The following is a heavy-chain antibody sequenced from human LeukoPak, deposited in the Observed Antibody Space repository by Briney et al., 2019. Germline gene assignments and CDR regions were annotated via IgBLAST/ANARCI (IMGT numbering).Heavy chain of an antibody. Sequence: SETLSLTCTVSGGSISSYYWSWIRQPPGKGLEWIGYIYYSGSTNYNPSLKSRVTISVDTSKNQSSLKLSSVTAADTAVYYCARHREMSTTNDINFWGQGTLVTVSS. CDR2: IYYSGST. J-gene: IGHJ4*02. D-gene: IGHD5-24*01. CDR3: ARHREMSTTNDINF. V-gene: IGHV4-59*08. CDR1: GGSISSYY.